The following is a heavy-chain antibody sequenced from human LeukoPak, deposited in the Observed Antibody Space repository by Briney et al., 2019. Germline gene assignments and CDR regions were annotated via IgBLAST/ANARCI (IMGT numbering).Heavy chain of an antibody. V-gene: IGHV3-23*01. Sequence: GGSLRLSCAASGFIFSSYAITWVRQAPGRGLEWLSTISGSGTTTYYVDSVKGRFTVSRDNSKNTLYLQMSSLRAGDTAAYYCAKDRSPYYDFWSGYFDYWGQGTLVTVSS. CDR3: AKDRSPYYDFWSGYFDY. D-gene: IGHD3-3*01. CDR1: GFIFSSYA. J-gene: IGHJ4*02. CDR2: ISGSGTTT.